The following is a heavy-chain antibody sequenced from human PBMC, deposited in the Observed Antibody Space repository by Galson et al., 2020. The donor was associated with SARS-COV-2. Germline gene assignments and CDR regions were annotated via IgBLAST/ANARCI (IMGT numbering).Heavy chain of an antibody. CDR1: GFTFDDYA. Sequence: GGSLRLSCAASGFTFDDYAMHWVRQAPGKGLEWVSGISWNSGSIGYADSVKGRFTISRDNAKNSLYLQMNSLRAEDTALYYCAKDNVPAARYYYYMDVWGKGTTVTVSS. J-gene: IGHJ6*03. CDR2: ISWNSGSI. D-gene: IGHD2-2*01. CDR3: AKDNVPAARYYYYMDV. V-gene: IGHV3-9*01.